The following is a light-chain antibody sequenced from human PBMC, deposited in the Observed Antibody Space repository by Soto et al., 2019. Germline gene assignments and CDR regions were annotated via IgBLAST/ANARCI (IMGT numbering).Light chain of an antibody. J-gene: IGLJ1*01. CDR3: CSYAGSSAYV. CDR1: SSDVGSYNL. CDR2: EGS. V-gene: IGLV2-23*01. Sequence: QSALTQPASASGSPGQSITISCTETSSDVGSYNLVSWYQQHPGKAPKLMIYEGSKRPSGVSNRFSAAKSGNTASLTTSGLQAEDAADYYCCSYAGSSAYVLGTATKVTVL.